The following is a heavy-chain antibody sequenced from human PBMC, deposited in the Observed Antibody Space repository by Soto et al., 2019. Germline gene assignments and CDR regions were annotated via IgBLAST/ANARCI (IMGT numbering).Heavy chain of an antibody. CDR3: ARAKDIVVVPAATHYYYYYGMDV. J-gene: IGHJ6*02. V-gene: IGHV1-8*01. D-gene: IGHD2-2*01. CDR2: MNPNSSNT. CDR1: GYTFTSYD. Sequence: ASVKVSCKASGYTFTSYDINWVRQATGQGLEWMGWMNPNSSNTGYAQKFQGRVTMTRNTSISTAYMELSSLRSEDTAVYYCARAKDIVVVPAATHYYYYYGMDVWGQGTTVTVSS.